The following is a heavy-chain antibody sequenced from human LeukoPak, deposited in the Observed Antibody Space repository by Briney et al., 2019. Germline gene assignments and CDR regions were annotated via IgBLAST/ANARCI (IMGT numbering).Heavy chain of an antibody. CDR1: GGSISSYY. Sequence: PSETLSLTCTVSGGSISSYYWSWIRRPPGKGLEWIGYIYYSGSTNYNPSLKSRVTISVDTSKNQFSLKLSSVTAADTAVYYCARNYDSSGYYIVDWYFDLWGRGTLVTVSS. D-gene: IGHD3-22*01. CDR3: ARNYDSSGYYIVDWYFDL. J-gene: IGHJ2*01. CDR2: IYYSGST. V-gene: IGHV4-59*01.